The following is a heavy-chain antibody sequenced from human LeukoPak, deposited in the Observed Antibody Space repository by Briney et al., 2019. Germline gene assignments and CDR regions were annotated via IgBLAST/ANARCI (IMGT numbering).Heavy chain of an antibody. CDR1: GFTFSNYA. J-gene: IGHJ6*02. D-gene: IGHD2-15*01. CDR2: ISYDGSNK. Sequence: GGSLRLSCAASGFTFSNYAMHWVRQAPGKGLEWVAVISYDGSNKYYADSVKGRFTISRDNSKNTLYLQMNSLRAEDTAVYYCAIGYCSGGSCYGQDYYYGMDVWGQGTTVTVSS. CDR3: AIGYCSGGSCYGQDYYYGMDV. V-gene: IGHV3-30*04.